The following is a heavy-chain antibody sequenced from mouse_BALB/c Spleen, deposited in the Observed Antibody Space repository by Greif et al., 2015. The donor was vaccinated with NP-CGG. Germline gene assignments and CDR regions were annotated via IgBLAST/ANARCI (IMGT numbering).Heavy chain of an antibody. CDR3: ASQGNYFDY. J-gene: IGHJ2*01. V-gene: IGHV1-7*01. D-gene: IGHD2-14*01. Sequence: QVQLQQSGAELAKPGASVKTSCKASGYTFTSYWMHWVKQRPGQGLEWIGYINPSTGYTEYNQKFKDKATLTADKSSSTAYMQLSSLTSEDSAVYDCASQGNYFDYLGQGTTLTVSS. CDR2: INPSTGYT. CDR1: GYTFTSYW.